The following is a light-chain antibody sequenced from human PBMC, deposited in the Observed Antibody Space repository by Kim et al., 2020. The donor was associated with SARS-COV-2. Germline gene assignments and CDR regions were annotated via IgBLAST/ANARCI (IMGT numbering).Light chain of an antibody. CDR3: PQYATPPFT. CDR1: LDIRNY. CDR2: DAS. Sequence: DIQMTQSPSSLSTSVGDRVTITCQASLDIRNYLNWYQQKPGKAPKLLIYDASNLEAGVPSRFSGSGAGSHFTFTISSLQPEYIATYYCPQYATPPFTFGQGTRLEI. J-gene: IGKJ2*01. V-gene: IGKV1-33*01.